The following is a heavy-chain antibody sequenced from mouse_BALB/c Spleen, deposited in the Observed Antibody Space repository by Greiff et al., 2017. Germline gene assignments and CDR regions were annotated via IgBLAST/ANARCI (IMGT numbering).Heavy chain of an antibody. V-gene: IGHV1S81*02. Sequence: VQLQQPGAELVKPGASVKLSCMASGYTFTSYYMYWVKQRPGQGLEWIGGINPSNGGTNFNEKFKSKATLTVDKSSSTAYMQLSSLTSEDSAVYYCTRSNDYDDYYAMDYWGQGTSVTVSS. CDR1: GYTFTSYY. D-gene: IGHD2-4*01. CDR3: TRSNDYDDYYAMDY. J-gene: IGHJ4*01. CDR2: INPSNGGT.